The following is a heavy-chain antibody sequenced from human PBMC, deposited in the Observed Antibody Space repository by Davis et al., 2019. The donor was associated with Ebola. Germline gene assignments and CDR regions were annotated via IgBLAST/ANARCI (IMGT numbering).Heavy chain of an antibody. V-gene: IGHV4-39*07. CDR3: ARGESRGRFDP. CDR2: INHSGST. CDR1: GGSISSGGYY. J-gene: IGHJ5*02. D-gene: IGHD5-12*01. Sequence: MPSETLSLTCTVSGGSISSGGYYWSWIRQPPGKGLEWIGEINHSGSTNYNPSLKSRVTISVDTSKNQFSLKLSSVTAADTAVYYCARGESRGRFDPWGQGTLVTVSS.